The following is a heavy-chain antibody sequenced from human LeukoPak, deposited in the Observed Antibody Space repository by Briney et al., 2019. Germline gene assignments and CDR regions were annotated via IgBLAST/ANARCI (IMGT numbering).Heavy chain of an antibody. Sequence: PSETLSLTCTVSGYSISSGYYWGWIRQPPGKGLEWIGSIYHSGSTYYNPSLKSRVTISVDTSKNQFSLKLSSVTAADTAVYYCARAAPEYSSSPVYWGQGTLVTVSS. V-gene: IGHV4-38-2*02. CDR1: GYSISSGYY. CDR2: IYHSGST. D-gene: IGHD6-6*01. J-gene: IGHJ4*02. CDR3: ARAAPEYSSSPVY.